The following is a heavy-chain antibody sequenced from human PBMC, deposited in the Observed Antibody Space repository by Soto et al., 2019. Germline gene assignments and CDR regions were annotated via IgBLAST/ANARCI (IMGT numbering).Heavy chain of an antibody. CDR2: ISGSGGST. Sequence: GGSLRLSSAASGFTFSSYAMSWVRQAPGKGLEWVSAISGSGGSTYYADSVKGRFTISRDNSKNTLYLQMNSLRAEDTAVYYCAKASIAAAGYPDYYYGMDVWGQGTTVTVSS. CDR3: AKASIAAAGYPDYYYGMDV. V-gene: IGHV3-23*01. CDR1: GFTFSSYA. D-gene: IGHD6-13*01. J-gene: IGHJ6*02.